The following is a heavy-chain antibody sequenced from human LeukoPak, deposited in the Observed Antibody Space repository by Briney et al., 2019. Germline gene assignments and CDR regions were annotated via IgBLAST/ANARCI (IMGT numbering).Heavy chain of an antibody. CDR1: GGSISSTVYY. J-gene: IGHJ4*02. V-gene: IGHV4-39*01. D-gene: IGHD5-18*01. Sequence: SETLSLTCTVSGGSISSTVYYWGWIRQPPGKGLEWIGSIYRSGSAYYKPSLTSRVTMSVYTSKNQFSLKLSSVTASDTAVYYCARHRGYSYGYQDYWGQGTLVTVSS. CDR3: ARHRGYSYGYQDY. CDR2: IYRSGSA.